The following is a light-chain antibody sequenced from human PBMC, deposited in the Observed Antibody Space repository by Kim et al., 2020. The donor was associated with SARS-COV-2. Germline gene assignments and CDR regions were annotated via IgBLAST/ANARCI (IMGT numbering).Light chain of an antibody. CDR2: YDE. V-gene: IGLV1-36*01. CDR1: SSNIGNNA. Sequence: QSVTISCSGSSSNIGNNAVNWYQQLPGKAPKLLIYYDELLPSGVSDRFSGSKSGTSASLAISGLQSEDEADYYCAAWDDSLNGLVFGGGTKLTVL. CDR3: AAWDDSLNGLV. J-gene: IGLJ2*01.